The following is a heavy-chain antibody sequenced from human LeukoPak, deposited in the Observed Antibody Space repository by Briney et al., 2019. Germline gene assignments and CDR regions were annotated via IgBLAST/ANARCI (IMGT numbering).Heavy chain of an antibody. CDR1: GFTFSNYA. Sequence: GRSLRLSCAASGFTFSNYAIHWVRQAPAKGLEWVALIWYDGSEKFYADSVKGRFTISRDNSKNTLYLQMNSLRAADTAVYYCARGRSSGWPYYFDYWGQGTLVTVSS. V-gene: IGHV3-33*01. D-gene: IGHD6-19*01. J-gene: IGHJ4*02. CDR2: IWYDGSEK. CDR3: ARGRSSGWPYYFDY.